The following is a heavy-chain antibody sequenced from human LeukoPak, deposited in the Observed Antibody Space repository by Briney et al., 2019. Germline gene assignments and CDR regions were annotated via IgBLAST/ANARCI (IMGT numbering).Heavy chain of an antibody. CDR1: GGSFSGYY. CDR3: ARNGDHYYDSSGYYNYYYYMDV. D-gene: IGHD3-22*01. V-gene: IGHV4-34*01. CDR2: INHSGNT. Sequence: SETLSLTCAVYGGSFSGYYWSWIRQPPGKGLEWIGEINHSGNTNYNPSLKSRVTISVDTSKNQFSLKLSSVTAADTAVYYCARNGDHYYDSSGYYNYYYYMDVWGKGTTVTISS. J-gene: IGHJ6*03.